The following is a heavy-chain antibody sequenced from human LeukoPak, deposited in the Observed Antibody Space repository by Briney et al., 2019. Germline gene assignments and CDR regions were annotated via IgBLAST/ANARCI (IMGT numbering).Heavy chain of an antibody. J-gene: IGHJ4*02. CDR3: ARTRIAAAGTLKYYFDY. CDR1: VGSTSSSIYY. V-gene: IGHV4-39*01. Sequence: LETLSLTCTVSVGSTSSSIYYRGWIRQPPGKGLEWIGRIYYSGSTSYNPPLKSRVTISVDTPKNQFSPKLSAVTPADPPVYYCARTRIAAAGTLKYYFDYWGQGTLVTVSS. CDR2: IYYSGST. D-gene: IGHD6-13*01.